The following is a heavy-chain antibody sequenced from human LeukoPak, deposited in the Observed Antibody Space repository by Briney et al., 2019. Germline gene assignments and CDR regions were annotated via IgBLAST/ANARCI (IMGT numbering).Heavy chain of an antibody. CDR3: ASRTYNYDSSGDY. CDR1: GFTFSNYW. CDR2: INSDGSIT. V-gene: IGHV3-74*01. Sequence: GGSLRLSCVASGFTFSNYWMHWVRQAPGKRLVWVSRINSDGSITTYADSVKGRFTISRDNAKNTLYLQMNSLRAEDTAVYYCASRTYNYDSSGDYWGQGTLVTVSS. J-gene: IGHJ4*02. D-gene: IGHD3-22*01.